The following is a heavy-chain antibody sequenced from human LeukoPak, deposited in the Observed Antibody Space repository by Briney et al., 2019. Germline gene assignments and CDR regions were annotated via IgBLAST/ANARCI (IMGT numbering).Heavy chain of an antibody. CDR1: GFTVRSNY. CDR3: ARGSGSYYGSTAY. V-gene: IGHV3-53*01. Sequence: GGSLRLSCAASGFTVRSNYMSWVRQAPGKGLEWVSVIYSGGSTYYADSVKGRFTISRDNSKNTLYLQMNSLRAEDTAVYYCARGSGSYYGSTAYWGQGTLVTVSS. J-gene: IGHJ4*02. D-gene: IGHD1-26*01. CDR2: IYSGGST.